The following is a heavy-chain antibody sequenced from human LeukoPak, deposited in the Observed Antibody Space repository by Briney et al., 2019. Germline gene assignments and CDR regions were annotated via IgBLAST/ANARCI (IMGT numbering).Heavy chain of an antibody. Sequence: GGSLRLSCAASGFTFSSYGMSWVRQAPGKGLEWVSVISGSGDGTYYADSVKGRFTISRDNSKNTLYLQMNSLRAEDTAVYYCAIAILTGYYTTLDYYYYYGMDVWGQGTTVTVSS. CDR2: ISGSGDGT. V-gene: IGHV3-23*01. D-gene: IGHD3-9*01. J-gene: IGHJ6*02. CDR1: GFTFSSYG. CDR3: AIAILTGYYTTLDYYYYYGMDV.